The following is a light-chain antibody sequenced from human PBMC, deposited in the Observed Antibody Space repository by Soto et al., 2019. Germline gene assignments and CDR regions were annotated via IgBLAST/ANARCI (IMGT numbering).Light chain of an antibody. J-gene: IGKJ4*01. CDR1: QGISST. CDR2: DAS. V-gene: IGKV1D-13*01. CDR3: QQFHNSPLT. Sequence: AIHLTQSPSSLSAFVGDSVTITCRASQGISSTLAWFQQKPRKAPILLIYDASSLESGVPSRFSGSGSGTDFTLAISSLQPEDFATYFCQQFHNSPLTFGGGTKV.